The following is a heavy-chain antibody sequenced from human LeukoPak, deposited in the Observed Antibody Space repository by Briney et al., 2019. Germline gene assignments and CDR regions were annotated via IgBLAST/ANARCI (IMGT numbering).Heavy chain of an antibody. J-gene: IGHJ4*02. CDR2: ISAYNGNT. V-gene: IGHV1-18*01. D-gene: IGHD4-11*01. CDR1: GYTFTSYG. Sequence: VASVKVSCKASGYTFTSYGISWVRQAPGQGLEWMGWISAYNGNTNYAQKLQGRVTMTTDTSTSTAYMELRSLRSDDTAVYYCARDLGDYSNYGSFDYWGQGTLVTVSS. CDR3: ARDLGDYSNYGSFDY.